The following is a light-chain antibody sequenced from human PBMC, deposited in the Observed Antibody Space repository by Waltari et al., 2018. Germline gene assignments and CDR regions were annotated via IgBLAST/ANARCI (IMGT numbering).Light chain of an antibody. CDR3: QQYNDWPLT. CDR2: GAS. Sequence: EIVMTQSPATLSVSPGERATLSCGASQSVSSDLAWYQQKPGQAPRLLIYGASTRATGVPARFSGSGSGTEFTLTISSLQSEYFAVYYCQQYNDWPLTFGGGTKVEIK. J-gene: IGKJ4*01. CDR1: QSVSSD. V-gene: IGKV3-15*01.